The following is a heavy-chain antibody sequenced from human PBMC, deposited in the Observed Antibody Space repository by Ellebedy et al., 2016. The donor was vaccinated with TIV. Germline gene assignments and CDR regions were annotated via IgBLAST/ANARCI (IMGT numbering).Heavy chain of an antibody. CDR1: GYNFIAYY. CDR2: INPNSGAT. Sequence: AASVKVSCKASGYNFIAYYIHWVRQAPGQGLEWMGWINPNSGATNYAQKFHGRVSVARDTSITTAYMELSSLTSDDTAMYYCARVKQILAQGQTFGLDAWGRGTTVTVSS. J-gene: IGHJ6*02. D-gene: IGHD3-3*02. CDR3: ARVKQILAQGQTFGLDA. V-gene: IGHV1-2*02.